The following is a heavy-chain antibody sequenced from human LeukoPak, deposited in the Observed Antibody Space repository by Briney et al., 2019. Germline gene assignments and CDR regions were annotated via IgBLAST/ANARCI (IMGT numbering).Heavy chain of an antibody. CDR2: ISAYNGNT. V-gene: IGHV1-18*01. D-gene: IGHD3-22*01. CDR1: GSTFTSYG. Sequence: GASVKVSCKASGSTFTSYGISWVRQAPGHRLEWMGWISAYNGNTNYAQKLQGKVTMTTDTSTSTAYMELRSLRSDDTAVYYCAREYYYDSSGYNIDYWGQGTLVTVSS. J-gene: IGHJ4*02. CDR3: AREYYYDSSGYNIDY.